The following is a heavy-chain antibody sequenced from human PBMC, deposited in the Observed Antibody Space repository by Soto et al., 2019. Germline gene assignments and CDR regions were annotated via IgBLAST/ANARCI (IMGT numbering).Heavy chain of an antibody. D-gene: IGHD3-22*01. Sequence: LRLSCAASVFTFSSYSMNWVRQAPGKGLEWVSSISSSSSYIYYADSVKGRFTISRDNAKNSLYLQMNSLRAEDTAVYYCARERMDYYDSKTRPNWFGPWGQGTLVTVSS. CDR1: VFTFSSYS. J-gene: IGHJ5*02. V-gene: IGHV3-21*01. CDR2: ISSSSSYI. CDR3: ARERMDYYDSKTRPNWFGP.